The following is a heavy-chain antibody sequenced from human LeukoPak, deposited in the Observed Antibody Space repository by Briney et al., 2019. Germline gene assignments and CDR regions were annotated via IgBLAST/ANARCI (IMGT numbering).Heavy chain of an antibody. CDR3: ARGGWYYDRLYAFDI. Sequence: SVKVSCKASGGTFSSYAISWVRQAPGQGLEWMGGIIPIFGTANYAQKFQGRVTITADKSTSTAYMELSSLRSEDTAVYYCARGGWYYDRLYAFDIWGQGTMVTVSS. CDR1: GGTFSSYA. V-gene: IGHV1-69*06. J-gene: IGHJ3*02. CDR2: IIPIFGTA. D-gene: IGHD3-22*01.